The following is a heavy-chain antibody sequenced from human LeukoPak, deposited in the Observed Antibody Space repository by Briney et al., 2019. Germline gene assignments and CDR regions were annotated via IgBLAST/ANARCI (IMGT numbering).Heavy chain of an antibody. D-gene: IGHD1-26*01. CDR1: GFTFSSYS. CDR3: ARDPLCSGSYLEIWFDP. Sequence: PGGSLRLSCAASGFTFSSYSMTWVRQAPGKGLEWVSSISSSSSYIYYADSVKGRFTISRDNAKNSLYLQMNSLRAEDTAVYYCARDPLCSGSYLEIWFDPWGQGTLVTVSS. V-gene: IGHV3-21*01. J-gene: IGHJ5*02. CDR2: ISSSSSYI.